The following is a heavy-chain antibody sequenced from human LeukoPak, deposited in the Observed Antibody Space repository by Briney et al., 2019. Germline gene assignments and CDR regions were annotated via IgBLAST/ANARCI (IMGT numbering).Heavy chain of an antibody. D-gene: IGHD3-16*01. CDR2: MNPNSGNT. CDR1: GYTFTSYD. Sequence: ASVKVSCKASGYTFTSYDINWVRQATGQGLEWMGWMNPNSGNTGYAQKFQGRVTMTRNTSISTAYMELSSLRSEDTAMYYCARFNPFWDYYYYYMDVWGKGTTVTISS. V-gene: IGHV1-8*01. CDR3: ARFNPFWDYYYYYMDV. J-gene: IGHJ6*03.